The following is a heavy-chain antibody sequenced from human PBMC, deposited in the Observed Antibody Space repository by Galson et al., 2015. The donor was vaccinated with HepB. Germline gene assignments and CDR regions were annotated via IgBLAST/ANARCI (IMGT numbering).Heavy chain of an antibody. CDR1: GGTFSSDA. D-gene: IGHD5-24*01. CDR2: IIPILGIA. Sequence: SVKVSCKASGGTFSSDAIIWVRQAPGQGLEWMGRIIPILGIANYAQKFQGRVTITADKSTSTAYMELSSLRSEDTAVYYCARNRRDGYNFYYGMDVWGQGTTVTVSS. J-gene: IGHJ6*02. V-gene: IGHV1-69*04. CDR3: ARNRRDGYNFYYGMDV.